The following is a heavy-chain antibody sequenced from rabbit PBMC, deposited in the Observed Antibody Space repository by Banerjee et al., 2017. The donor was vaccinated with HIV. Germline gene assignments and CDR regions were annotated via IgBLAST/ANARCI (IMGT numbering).Heavy chain of an antibody. J-gene: IGHJ4*01. CDR3: ARDGSDAYISYYFKL. V-gene: IGHV1S45*01. CDR1: GFSFSSSYW. Sequence: QQQLEESGGGLVQPEGSLTLTCTASGFSFSSSYWICWVRQAPGKGLEWIACISTGSSGTTHYASWAKGRFTISKTSSTTVTLQMTSLTAADTATYFCARDGSDAYISYYFKLWGPGTLVTVS. CDR2: ISTGSSGTT. D-gene: IGHD1-1*01.